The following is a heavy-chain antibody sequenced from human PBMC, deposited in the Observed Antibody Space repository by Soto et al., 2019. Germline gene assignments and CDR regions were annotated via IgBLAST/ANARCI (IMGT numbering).Heavy chain of an antibody. CDR1: GYTFTSYD. D-gene: IGHD2-15*01. V-gene: IGHV1-8*01. Sequence: QVQLVQSGAEVKKPGASVKVSCKASGYTFTSYDINWVRQATGQGLEWMGWMNPNSGNTGYAQKFQGRVTMTRNNSISTAYMELSSLRSEDTGVYYCARVPIVVVAATPNDDYLGQGTLVTVSS. CDR2: MNPNSGNT. CDR3: ARVPIVVVAATPNDDY. J-gene: IGHJ4*02.